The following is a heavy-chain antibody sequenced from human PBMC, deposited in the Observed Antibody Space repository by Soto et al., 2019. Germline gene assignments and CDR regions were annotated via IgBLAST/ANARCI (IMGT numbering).Heavy chain of an antibody. CDR1: GFPFSDSY. J-gene: IGHJ5*02. V-gene: IGHV3-11*01. CDR3: ARGQQLVANWLDP. D-gene: IGHD6-6*01. CDR2: ISSTGSTP. Sequence: GGSLRLSCAASGFPFSDSYMAWIRQAPGKGLEEIATISSTGSTPYYADSVKGRFTISRDNAQNSLYLEMNNLRAEDTAVYYCARGQQLVANWLDPWGQGILVTVSS.